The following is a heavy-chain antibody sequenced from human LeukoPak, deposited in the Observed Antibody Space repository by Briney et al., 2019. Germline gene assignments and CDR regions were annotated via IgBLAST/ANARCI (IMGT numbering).Heavy chain of an antibody. Sequence: SQTLSLTCTVSGGSISSGGYYWSWIRQHPGKGLEWIGYIYYSGSTYYNPSLKSRVTISVDTSKNQFSLKLSSVTAADTAVYYCARDRRPYYYDSSGGDAWFDPWGQGILVTVSS. V-gene: IGHV4-31*03. CDR3: ARDRRPYYYDSSGGDAWFDP. CDR2: IYYSGST. D-gene: IGHD3-22*01. J-gene: IGHJ5*02. CDR1: GGSISSGGYY.